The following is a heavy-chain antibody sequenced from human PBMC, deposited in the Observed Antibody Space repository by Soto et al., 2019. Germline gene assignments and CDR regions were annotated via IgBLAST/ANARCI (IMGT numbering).Heavy chain of an antibody. CDR3: ARVSPITMIVADYYGMDV. V-gene: IGHV1-46*01. Sequence: XVKVSCKASGYTFTSYYMHWVRQAPGQGLEWMGIINPSGGSTSYAQKFQGRVTMTRDTSTSTVYMELSSLRSEDTAVYYCARVSPITMIVADYYGMDVWGQGTTVTVSS. CDR1: GYTFTSYY. J-gene: IGHJ6*02. CDR2: INPSGGST. D-gene: IGHD3-22*01.